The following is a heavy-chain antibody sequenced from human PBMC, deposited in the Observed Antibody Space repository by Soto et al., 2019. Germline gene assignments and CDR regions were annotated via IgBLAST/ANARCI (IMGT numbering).Heavy chain of an antibody. D-gene: IGHD5-18*01. CDR2: MNPNSGNT. V-gene: IGHV1-8*01. CDR1: GYTFTSYD. Sequence: QVQLVQSGAEVKKPGASVKVSCKASGYTFTSYDINWVRQATGQGIEWMGWMNPNSGNTGYAQKFQGRVTMTRNTSISTAYRELSSLRSEDTSVYYCARVDTATGGYYYGMDVWGQGTTVTVSS. CDR3: ARVDTATGGYYYGMDV. J-gene: IGHJ6*02.